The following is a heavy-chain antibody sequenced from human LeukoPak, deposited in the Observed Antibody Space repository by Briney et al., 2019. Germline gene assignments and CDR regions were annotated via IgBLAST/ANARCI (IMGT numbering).Heavy chain of an antibody. J-gene: IGHJ3*02. D-gene: IGHD2-21*01. CDR3: ARVAPVVIARRFAFDI. CDR2: ISAYNGNT. V-gene: IGHV1-18*01. Sequence: GASVKVSCKASGYTFTSYGISWVRQAPGQGLEWMGWISAYNGNTNYAQKLQGRVTMTTDTSTSTAYMELRSLRSDDTAVYYCARVAPVVIARRFAFDIWGQGTMVTVSS. CDR1: GYTFTSYG.